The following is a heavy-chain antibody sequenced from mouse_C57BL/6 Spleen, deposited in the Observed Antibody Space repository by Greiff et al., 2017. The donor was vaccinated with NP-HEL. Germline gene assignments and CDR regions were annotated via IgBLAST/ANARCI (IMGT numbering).Heavy chain of an antibody. V-gene: IGHV14-2*01. Sequence: VQLQQSGAELVKPGASVKLSCTASGFNFKDYYMHWVKQRTEQGLEWIGRIDPEDGETKYDPKFQGKATITADTSSNSAYLQLSSLTSEDTAVYYCAAYYSNEGAWFAYWGQGTLVTVSA. D-gene: IGHD2-5*01. CDR3: AAYYSNEGAWFAY. J-gene: IGHJ3*01. CDR2: IDPEDGET. CDR1: GFNFKDYY.